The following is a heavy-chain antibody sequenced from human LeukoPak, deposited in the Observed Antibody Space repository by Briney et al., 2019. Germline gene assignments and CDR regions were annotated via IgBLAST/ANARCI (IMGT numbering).Heavy chain of an antibody. CDR3: ARTVATIPPEPFDY. CDR2: IYYSGST. V-gene: IGHV4-59*01. D-gene: IGHD5-24*01. Sequence: SETLSLTCTVSGGSISSYYWSWVRQPPGKGLEWIGYIYYSGSTNYNTSLKSRVTISVDTSKNQFSLKLSSVTAADTAVYYCARTVATIPPEPFDYWGQGTLVTVSS. CDR1: GGSISSYY. J-gene: IGHJ4*02.